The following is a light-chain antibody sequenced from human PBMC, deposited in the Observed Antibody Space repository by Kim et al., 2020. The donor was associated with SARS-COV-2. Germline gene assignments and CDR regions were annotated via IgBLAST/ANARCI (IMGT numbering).Light chain of an antibody. CDR2: QDT. Sequence: SPEHTASITYSGDKLGDKYACWYQQKPGQSPLLVIYQDTKRPSGIPERFSGSNSGNTATLTISGTQAMDEADYYCQAWDSSTFYVFGTGTKVTVL. CDR3: QAWDSSTFYV. CDR1: KLGDKY. J-gene: IGLJ1*01. V-gene: IGLV3-1*01.